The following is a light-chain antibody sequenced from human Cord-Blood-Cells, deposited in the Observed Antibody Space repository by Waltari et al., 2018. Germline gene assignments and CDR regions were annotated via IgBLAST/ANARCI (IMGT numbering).Light chain of an antibody. CDR3: CSYAGSSTFVV. V-gene: IGLV2-23*02. CDR1: SSDVGSYTL. CDR2: EVS. J-gene: IGLJ2*01. Sequence: QSALTQPASVSGSPGQSITISSTGPSSDVGSYTLFSWYQQHPGKAPKLMIYEVSKRPSGVSNRFSGSKSGNTASLTISGLQAEDEADYYCCSYAGSSTFVVFGGGTKLTVL.